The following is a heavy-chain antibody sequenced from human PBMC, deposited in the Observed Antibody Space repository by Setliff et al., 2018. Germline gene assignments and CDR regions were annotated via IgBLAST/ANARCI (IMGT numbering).Heavy chain of an antibody. Sequence: GGSLRLSCTASGLSYINDWVSWVRQAPGKGLEWLASINPHGSEKYYADSVKGRFTISRDNAKNSLSLQMNNLRTEDTAVYYCAREASVNSFDICGQGTTVTVS. CDR3: AREASVNSFDI. CDR1: GLSYINDW. CDR2: INPHGSEK. V-gene: IGHV3-7*01. J-gene: IGHJ3*02.